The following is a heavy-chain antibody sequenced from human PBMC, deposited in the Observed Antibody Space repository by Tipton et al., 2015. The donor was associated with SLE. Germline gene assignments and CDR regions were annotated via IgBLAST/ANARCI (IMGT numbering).Heavy chain of an antibody. CDR3: ARSSGWHDAFDI. V-gene: IGHV4-61*02. D-gene: IGHD6-19*01. Sequence: TLSLTCTVSGGSISSGSYYWSWIRQPAGKGLEWIGRIYTSGSTNYNPSLKSRVTISVDTSKNQFSLKLSSVTAADTAVYYCARSSGWHDAFDIWGQGTMVTVSS. CDR2: IYTSGST. CDR1: GGSISSGSYY. J-gene: IGHJ3*02.